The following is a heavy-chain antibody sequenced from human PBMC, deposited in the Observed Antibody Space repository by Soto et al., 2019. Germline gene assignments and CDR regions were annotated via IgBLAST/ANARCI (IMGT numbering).Heavy chain of an antibody. D-gene: IGHD3-10*01. V-gene: IGHV3-33*01. CDR1: GFTFSSYG. J-gene: IGHJ6*03. CDR2: IWDDGSNK. Sequence: GGSLRLSCAASGFTFSSYGMHWVRQAPGKGLEWVAVIWDDGSNKYYADSVKGRFTISRDNSKNTLYLQMNSLRAEDTAVYYCARGNYGSGSYSGGSKVATASTYYYYMDVWGKGTTVTVSS. CDR3: ARGNYGSGSYSGGSKVATASTYYYYMDV.